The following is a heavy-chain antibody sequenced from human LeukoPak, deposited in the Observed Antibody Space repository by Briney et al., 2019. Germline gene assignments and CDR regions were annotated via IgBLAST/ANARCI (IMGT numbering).Heavy chain of an antibody. CDR1: GGSISSSSYY. Sequence: SETLSLTCTVSGGSISSSSYYWGWIRQPPGKGLEWIGTIYCSGSAYYNPSLKSRITISVDTSKNQFSRRLSSVTAADTAVFYWASHGGSGSFPPVRDDPWGQGTLVTVSS. D-gene: IGHD3-10*01. CDR2: IYCSGSA. J-gene: IGHJ5*02. V-gene: IGHV4-39*07. CDR3: ASHGGSGSFPPVRDDP.